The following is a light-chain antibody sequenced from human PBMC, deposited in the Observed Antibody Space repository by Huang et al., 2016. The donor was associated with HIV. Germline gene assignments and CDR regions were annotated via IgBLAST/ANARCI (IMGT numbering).Light chain of an antibody. V-gene: IGKV3-20*01. J-gene: IGKJ2*01. Sequence: EIVLTQSPGTLSLSPGERAALSCRASQSVTTSQLAWYQQKSGQPPRLLIYGASGRASGIPDRFSGSGSGTDFTLTITRLDPEDFSVYYCHQYGTSPYTFGQGTKLEIK. CDR2: GAS. CDR3: HQYGTSPYT. CDR1: QSVTTSQ.